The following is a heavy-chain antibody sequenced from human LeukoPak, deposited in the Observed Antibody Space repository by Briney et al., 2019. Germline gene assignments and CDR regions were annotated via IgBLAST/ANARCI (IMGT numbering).Heavy chain of an antibody. D-gene: IGHD5-18*01. CDR2: IDGSGSLT. CDR1: GFTFSRHA. V-gene: IGHV3-21*04. CDR3: ARRGYGLGYYYYMDV. Sequence: GGSLRLSCGASGFTFSRHAMNWVRQPPGKGLEWVSGIDGSGSLTFYADSVKGRFTISRDNAKNSLYLQMNSLRAEDTAVYYCARRGYGLGYYYYMDVWGKGTTVTVSS. J-gene: IGHJ6*03.